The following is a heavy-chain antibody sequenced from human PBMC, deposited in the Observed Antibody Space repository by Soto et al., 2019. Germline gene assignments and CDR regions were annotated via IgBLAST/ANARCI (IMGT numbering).Heavy chain of an antibody. CDR2: ISGSGGST. Sequence: GGSLRLSCAASGFTFSSYAMSWVRQAPGKGLEWVSAISGSGGSTYYADSVKGRFTISRDNSKNTLYLQMNSLRAEDTAVYYCAKDPPSYCGGDCAPPRYFQHWGQGTLVTVSS. CDR1: GFTFSSYA. CDR3: AKDPPSYCGGDCAPPRYFQH. V-gene: IGHV3-23*01. J-gene: IGHJ1*01. D-gene: IGHD2-21*02.